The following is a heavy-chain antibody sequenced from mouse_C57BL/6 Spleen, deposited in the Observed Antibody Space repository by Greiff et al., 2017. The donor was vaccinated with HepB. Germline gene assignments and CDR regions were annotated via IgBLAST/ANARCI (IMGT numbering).Heavy chain of an antibody. Sequence: VQLKQSGPELVKPGASVKISCKASGYSFTGYYMNWVKLSPEKSLEWIGEINPSTGGTTYNQKFKAKATLTVDKSSSTAYMQLKSLTSEDSAVYYCARSWSNYAWFAYWGQGTLVTVSA. CDR3: ARSWSNYAWFAY. CDR2: INPSTGGT. J-gene: IGHJ3*01. D-gene: IGHD2-5*01. V-gene: IGHV1-42*01. CDR1: GYSFTGYY.